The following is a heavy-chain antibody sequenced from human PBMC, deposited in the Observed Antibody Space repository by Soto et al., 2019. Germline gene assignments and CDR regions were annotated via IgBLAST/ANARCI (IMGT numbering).Heavy chain of an antibody. CDR3: ARGRRYCTTTSCYPPALFPYGMDV. V-gene: IGHV1-8*01. J-gene: IGHJ6*02. Sequence: GASVKVSCKTSGYTFTNYDINWVRQAAGQGLEWMGWINPDSDNTGYAQKFQGRVTMTRDTSISTAYMELNSLRSEDTAVYYCARGRRYCTTTSCYPPALFPYGMDVWGQGXTVTVYS. CDR1: GYTFTNYD. CDR2: INPDSDNT. D-gene: IGHD2-2*01.